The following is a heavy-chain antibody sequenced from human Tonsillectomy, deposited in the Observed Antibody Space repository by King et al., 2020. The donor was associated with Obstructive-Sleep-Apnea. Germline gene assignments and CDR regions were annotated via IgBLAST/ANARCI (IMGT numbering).Heavy chain of an antibody. V-gene: IGHV4-39*01. Sequence: QLQESGPGLVKPSETLSLTCSVSGGSITSSSYYWGWIRQPPGKGLAWIGSIYYSGSTYYNPSLKSRVTISVDMSKNEFSLRLGSVTAADTAVYYCSRHGANVLRYKSDYWGQGTLVTVSS. CDR2: IYYSGST. CDR3: SRHGANVLRYKSDY. CDR1: GGSITSSSYY. J-gene: IGHJ4*02. D-gene: IGHD3-9*01.